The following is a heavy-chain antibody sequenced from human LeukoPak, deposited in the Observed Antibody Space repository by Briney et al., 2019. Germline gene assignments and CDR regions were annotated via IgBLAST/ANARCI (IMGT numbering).Heavy chain of an antibody. J-gene: IGHJ6*02. CDR3: ARELVAVAGTKYYYYGMDV. D-gene: IGHD6-19*01. CDR2: IWYDGSNK. CDR1: GFTFSSYG. V-gene: IGHV3-33*01. Sequence: GRSLRLSCAASGFTFSSYGMHWVRQAPGKGLEWVALIWYDGSNKYYAEPVKGRFTTSRDNSQNTLYLQMNSLRAEDTAVYYCARELVAVAGTKYYYYGMDVWGQGTTVTVSS.